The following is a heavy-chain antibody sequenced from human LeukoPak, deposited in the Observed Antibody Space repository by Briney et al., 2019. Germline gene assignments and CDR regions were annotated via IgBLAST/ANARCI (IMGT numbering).Heavy chain of an antibody. V-gene: IGHV3-30-3*01. CDR1: GFTFSSYT. CDR3: AREGDQLLPNPLPYFDY. J-gene: IGHJ4*02. CDR2: ISHDGSNK. D-gene: IGHD2-2*01. Sequence: PGGSLRLSCAASGFTFSSYTVHWVRQAPGKGLEWVAVISHDGSNKYYADSVKGRFTISRDNSKNTLYLQMNSLRAEDTAVYYCAREGDQLLPNPLPYFDYWGQGTLVTVSS.